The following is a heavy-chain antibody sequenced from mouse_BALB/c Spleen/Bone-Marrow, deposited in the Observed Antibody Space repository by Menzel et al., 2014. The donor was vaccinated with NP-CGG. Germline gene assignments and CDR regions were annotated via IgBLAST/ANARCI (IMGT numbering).Heavy chain of an antibody. Sequence: DVQLQESGPELVKPGASVKMSCKASGYTFTDYYMDWVKQSHGESFEWIGRVNPYNGGTSYNQKFKGKATLTVDKSSSTAYMELNSLTSEDSAVYYCARGIYYGNYIDYWGQGTTLTVSS. V-gene: IGHV1-19*01. CDR2: VNPYNGGT. D-gene: IGHD2-1*01. CDR1: GYTFTDYY. J-gene: IGHJ2*01. CDR3: ARGIYYGNYIDY.